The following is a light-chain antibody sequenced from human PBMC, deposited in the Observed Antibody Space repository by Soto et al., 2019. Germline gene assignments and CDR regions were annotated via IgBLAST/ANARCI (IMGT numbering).Light chain of an antibody. V-gene: IGKV1-39*01. CDR3: QQSYSTPHT. CDR2: AAS. Sequence: DTQMTQSPSSLSASVENRVIITCRASQSISNHLNWYQQKPGKAPKLLIYAASSLQSGVPSRFSGSGSGTDFTLTISSLQPEDFATYYCQQSYSTPHTFGQGTLLEVK. CDR1: QSISNH. J-gene: IGKJ5*01.